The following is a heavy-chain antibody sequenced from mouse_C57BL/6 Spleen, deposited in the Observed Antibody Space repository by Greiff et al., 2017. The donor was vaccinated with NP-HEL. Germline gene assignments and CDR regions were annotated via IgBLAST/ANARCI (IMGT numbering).Heavy chain of an antibody. CDR2: IDPSDSYT. D-gene: IGHD2-4*01. J-gene: IGHJ2*01. CDR3: ARSNYDYDFDY. CDR1: GYTFTSYW. V-gene: IGHV1-50*01. Sequence: QVQLKQPGAELVKPGASVKLSCKASGYTFTSYWMQWVKQRPGQGLAWIGEIDPSDSYTNYNQKFKGKATLTVDTSSSTAYMQLSSLTSEDSAVYYCARSNYDYDFDYWGQGTTLTVSS.